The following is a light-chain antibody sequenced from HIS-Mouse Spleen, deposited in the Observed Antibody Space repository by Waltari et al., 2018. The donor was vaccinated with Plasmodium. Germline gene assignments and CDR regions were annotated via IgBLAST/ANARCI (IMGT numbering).Light chain of an antibody. J-gene: IGLJ3*02. CDR2: EDS. CDR3: YSTDSSGNHRV. CDR1: ALPTKY. V-gene: IGLV3-10*01. Sequence: SYELTQPPSVSVSPGQTARITCSGDALPTKYAYWYQQKSGQAPVLVISEDSKRPSGIPERVSGSSSGTMATLTISGAQVQGEADYYCYSTDSSGNHRVFGGGTKLTVL.